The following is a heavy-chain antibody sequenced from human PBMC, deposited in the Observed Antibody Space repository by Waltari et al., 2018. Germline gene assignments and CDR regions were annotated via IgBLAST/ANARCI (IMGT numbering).Heavy chain of an antibody. J-gene: IGHJ4*02. D-gene: IGHD3-3*02. CDR1: GFTVPNNY. CDR2: IYTGGST. Sequence: EVQLVESGGGLVQPGGSLRLSCATSGFTVPNNYMTWVRQAPGTGLEWVSVIYTGGSTYYADSVKGRFTISRDNPKNMVYLQMNSLRAEDTAVYFCVRGISSQRLDSWGQGTLVTVSS. V-gene: IGHV3-66*01. CDR3: VRGISSQRLDS.